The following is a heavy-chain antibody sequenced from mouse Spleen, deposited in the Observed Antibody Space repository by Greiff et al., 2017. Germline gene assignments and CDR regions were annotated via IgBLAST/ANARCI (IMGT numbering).Heavy chain of an antibody. Sequence: EVQRVESGGGLVKPGGSLKLSCAASGFTFSDYGMAWVRQAPGKGPEWVAFISNLAYSIYYADTVTGRFTISRENAKNTLYLEMSSLRSEDTAMYYCARQIDYRYELAYWGQGTLVTVSA. V-gene: IGHV5-15*01. CDR3: ARQIDYRYELAY. J-gene: IGHJ3*01. CDR2: ISNLAYSI. D-gene: IGHD2-14*01. CDR1: GFTFSDYG.